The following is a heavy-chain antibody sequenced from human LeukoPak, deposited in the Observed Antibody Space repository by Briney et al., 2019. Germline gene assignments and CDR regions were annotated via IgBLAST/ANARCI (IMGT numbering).Heavy chain of an antibody. CDR1: GFTFSSYG. V-gene: IGHV3-48*02. J-gene: IGHJ6*02. CDR3: ARANGMDV. CDR2: ISSTSSTI. Sequence: GRSLRLSCAASGFTFSSYGMHWVRQAPGKGLEWVSYISSTSSTIYYADSVKGRFTISRDNAKNSLYLQMSSLRDDDTALYYCARANGMDVWGQGTTVTVSS.